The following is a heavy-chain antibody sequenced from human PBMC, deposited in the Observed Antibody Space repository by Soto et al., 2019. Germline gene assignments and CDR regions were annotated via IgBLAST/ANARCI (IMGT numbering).Heavy chain of an antibody. V-gene: IGHV4-34*01. Sequence: PSETLSLTCAVYGGSVSGSYWSWIRQPPGKRHEWIGEINNSGSTNYNPSLKSRVTISVDTSKNQFSLKLSSVTAADTAVYYCARVPRRLYYDFWSGYYGYYGMDVWGQGTTVT. CDR3: ARVPRRLYYDFWSGYYGYYGMDV. CDR1: GGSVSGSY. D-gene: IGHD3-3*01. CDR2: INNSGST. J-gene: IGHJ6*02.